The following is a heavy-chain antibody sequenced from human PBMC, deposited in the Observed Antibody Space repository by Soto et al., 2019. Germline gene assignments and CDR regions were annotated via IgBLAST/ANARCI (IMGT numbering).Heavy chain of an antibody. CDR3: ARRVYYYDSSGYYPPYGMDV. CDR2: IYYSGST. V-gene: IGHV4-39*01. J-gene: IGHJ6*02. Sequence: SETLSLTCTVSGGSISSSSYYWGWIRQPPGKGLEWIGSIYYSGSTYYNPSLKSRVTISVDTSKNQFSLKLSSVTAADTAVYYCARRVYYYDSSGYYPPYGMDVWGQGTTVTVSS. CDR1: GGSISSSSYY. D-gene: IGHD3-22*01.